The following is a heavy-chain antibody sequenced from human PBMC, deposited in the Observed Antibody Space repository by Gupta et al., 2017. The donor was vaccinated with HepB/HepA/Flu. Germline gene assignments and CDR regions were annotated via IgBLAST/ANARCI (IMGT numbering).Heavy chain of an antibody. CDR1: GYTFTGYY. CDR2: INPNSGGT. D-gene: IGHD2-2*01. V-gene: IGHV1-2*02. CDR3: AREDTYCSSTSCYAGGQSYYYYYYMDV. Sequence: QVQLVQSRAEVKKPGASVKVSCKASGYTFTGYYMHWVRQAPGQGLEWMGWINPNSGGTNYAQKLQGRVTMTRDTSISTAYMELSRLRSDDTAVYYCAREDTYCSSTSCYAGGQSYYYYYYMDVWGKGTTVTVSS. J-gene: IGHJ6*03.